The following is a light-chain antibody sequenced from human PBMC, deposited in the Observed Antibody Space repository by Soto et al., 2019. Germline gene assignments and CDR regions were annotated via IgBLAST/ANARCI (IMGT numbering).Light chain of an antibody. J-gene: IGKJ1*01. Sequence: IVLTQSPGTLSLSPGESVTISCRASQRGSSSYLAWYQQKPGHAPRLLIYGPSSKATGIADRFSGSGSGTDFTLTISRLEPEDFAVYSCQQYGSAPWTFGQGTKVDIK. CDR1: QRGSSSY. V-gene: IGKV3-20*01. CDR3: QQYGSAPWT. CDR2: GPS.